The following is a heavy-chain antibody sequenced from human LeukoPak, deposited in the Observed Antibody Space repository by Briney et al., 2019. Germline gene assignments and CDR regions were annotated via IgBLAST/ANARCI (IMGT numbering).Heavy chain of an antibody. J-gene: IGHJ4*02. CDR3: ARDQQWLVIGY. D-gene: IGHD6-19*01. V-gene: IGHV3-74*01. CDR2: INSDGSST. CDR1: GFTFSSYW. Sequence: GGSLRLSCAASGFTFSSYWMHWVRQAPGKGLVWVSRINSDGSSTSYADSVKGRFTISRDNSKNTLYLQMNSLRAEDTAVYYCARDQQWLVIGYWGQGTLVTVSS.